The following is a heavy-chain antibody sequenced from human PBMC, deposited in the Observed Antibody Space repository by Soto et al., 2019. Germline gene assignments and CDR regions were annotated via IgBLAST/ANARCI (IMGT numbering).Heavy chain of an antibody. CDR2: FIGIDNST. D-gene: IGHD6-19*01. J-gene: IGHJ4*02. CDR1: GFTFSSYG. CDR3: AELGDYSSGRLDS. Sequence: EVKLLESGGDLVQPGGSLRLSCAASGFTFSSYGMSWVRQAPGMGLDWVSSFIGIDNSTYYADSMKGRFTISGDNSKNTVDLQMNSLRGEDPAVYYWAELGDYSSGRLDSWGQGTLVTVSS. V-gene: IGHV3-23*01.